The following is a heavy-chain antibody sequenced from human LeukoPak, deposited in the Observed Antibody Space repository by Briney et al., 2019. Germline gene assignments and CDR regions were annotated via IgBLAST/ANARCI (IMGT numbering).Heavy chain of an antibody. Sequence: ASVKVSCKASGYTFNNYYKYWVRQAPGQGLEWMGMINPSGGGTSYAQKFQGRVTMTRDTSTRTVYMEVRSPKPEDTAVYYCARQGAYSSAIGMGYWGQGTLVTVSS. CDR1: GYTFNNYY. J-gene: IGHJ4*02. CDR2: INPSGGGT. CDR3: ARQGAYSSAIGMGY. D-gene: IGHD6-19*01. V-gene: IGHV1-46*02.